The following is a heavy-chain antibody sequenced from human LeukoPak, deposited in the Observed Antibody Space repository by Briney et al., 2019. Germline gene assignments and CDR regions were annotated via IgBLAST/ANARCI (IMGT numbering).Heavy chain of an antibody. J-gene: IGHJ6*04. Sequence: PGGSLRLSCAASGFTFSDYYMSWIRQAPGKGLEWVSYISSSGSTIYYADSVRGRFTISRDNAKNSLYLQINSLRAEDTAVYYCARFSVDAYNSLDVWGKGTTVTVSS. CDR3: ARFSVDAYNSLDV. D-gene: IGHD5-24*01. CDR1: GFTFSDYY. V-gene: IGHV3-11*04. CDR2: ISSSGSTI.